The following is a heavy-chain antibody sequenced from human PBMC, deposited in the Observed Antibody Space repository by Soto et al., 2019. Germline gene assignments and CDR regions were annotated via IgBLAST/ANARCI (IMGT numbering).Heavy chain of an antibody. J-gene: IGHJ4*02. CDR2: ISAYNGNT. Sequence: ASVEVSCKASGYTFTSYGISWVRQAPGQGLEWMGWISAYNGNTNYAQKLQGRVTMTTDTSTSTAYMELRSLRSDDTAVYYCARGEPIVTTTSPFDFWGQGTLVTVSS. V-gene: IGHV1-18*04. D-gene: IGHD5-12*01. CDR3: ARGEPIVTTTSPFDF. CDR1: GYTFTSYG.